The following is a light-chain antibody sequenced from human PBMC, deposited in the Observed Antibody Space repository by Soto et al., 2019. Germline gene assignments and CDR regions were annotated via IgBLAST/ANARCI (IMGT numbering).Light chain of an antibody. CDR1: SSDLGSYPY. CDR3: SSSTTSSTVV. V-gene: IGLV2-14*03. J-gene: IGLJ2*01. Sequence: QSALTQPASVSGSPGLSITISCTGTSSDLGSYPYVSWYQQHPGKAPKLMIYDVNNRPSGVSNRFSGSKSGNTASLTISGLQAEDEADYYCSSSTTSSTVVFGGGTQLTVL. CDR2: DVN.